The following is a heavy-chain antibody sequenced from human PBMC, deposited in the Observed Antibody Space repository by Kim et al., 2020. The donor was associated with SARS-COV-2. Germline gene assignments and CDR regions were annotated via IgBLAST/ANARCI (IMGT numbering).Heavy chain of an antibody. CDR2: IIPILGIA. CDR1: GGTFSSYA. J-gene: IGHJ5*02. D-gene: IGHD3-22*01. Sequence: SVKVSCKASGGTFSSYAISWVRQAPGQGLEWMGRIIPILGIANYAQKFQGRVTITADKSTSTAYMELSSLRSEDTAVYYCARAREYYDSSGYYTYNWFDPWGQGTLVTVSS. V-gene: IGHV1-69*04. CDR3: ARAREYYDSSGYYTYNWFDP.